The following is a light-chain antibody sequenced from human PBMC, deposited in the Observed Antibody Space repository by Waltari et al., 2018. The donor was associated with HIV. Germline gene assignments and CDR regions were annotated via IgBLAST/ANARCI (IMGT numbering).Light chain of an antibody. CDR3: QQYNNWPII. CDR1: QSVSTN. Sequence: EIVMTQSPATLSVSPGERATLSCMASQSVSTNLAWFQQKPGQAPRLLIYGASTRATGIPARFSGSGSGTEFTLTSSGLQSEDFAVYYCQQYNNWPIIFGQGTRLEIK. CDR2: GAS. V-gene: IGKV3-15*01. J-gene: IGKJ5*01.